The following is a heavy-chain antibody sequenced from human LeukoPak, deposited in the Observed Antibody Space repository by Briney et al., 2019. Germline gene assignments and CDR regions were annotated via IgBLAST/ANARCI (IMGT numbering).Heavy chain of an antibody. CDR1: GFTFSSYG. CDR2: ISYDGSNK. J-gene: IGHJ4*02. CDR3: AKDRDTAMDFDY. V-gene: IGHV3-30*18. Sequence: PGRSLRLSCAASGFTFSSYGMRWVRQAPGKGLEWVAVISYDGSNKYYADSVKGRFTISRDNSKNTLYLQMNSLRAEDTAVYYCAKDRDTAMDFDYWGQGTLVTVSS. D-gene: IGHD5-18*01.